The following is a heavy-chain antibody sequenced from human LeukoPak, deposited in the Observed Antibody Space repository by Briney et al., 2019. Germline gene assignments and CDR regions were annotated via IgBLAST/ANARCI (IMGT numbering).Heavy chain of an antibody. CDR1: GFPLSSYS. CDR2: LSYDGSIK. Sequence: TGGSLRLSCVASGFPLSSYSFHWVRQAPGKGLEWVALLSYDGSIKHYADSVKGRFTLSRDNYKSSVYLQMDSLKADDTAVYYCARGVSTWYRIDYWGQGTLVTVSS. V-gene: IGHV3-30*01. J-gene: IGHJ4*02. D-gene: IGHD6-13*01. CDR3: ARGVSTWYRIDY.